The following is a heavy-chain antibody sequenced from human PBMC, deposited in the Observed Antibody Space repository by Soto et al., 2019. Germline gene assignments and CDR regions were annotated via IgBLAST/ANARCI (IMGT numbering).Heavy chain of an antibody. CDR3: ARSQGSSTSLELYYYYYYGMDV. V-gene: IGHV1-69*01. CDR2: IIPIPGTA. J-gene: IGHJ6*02. CDR1: GGTFGSYA. D-gene: IGHD2-2*01. Sequence: QVQLVQSGAEVKKPGSSVKVSCKASGGTFGSYAISWVRQAPGQGLEWMGGIIPIPGTANYAQKFQGRVTIAADEYKSTDYMELSSLRSEDTAVYYCARSQGSSTSLELYYYYYYGMDVWGQGTTVTVSS.